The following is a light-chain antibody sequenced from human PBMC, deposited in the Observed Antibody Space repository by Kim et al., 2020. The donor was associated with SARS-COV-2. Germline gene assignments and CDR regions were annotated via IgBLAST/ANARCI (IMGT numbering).Light chain of an antibody. CDR3: QAWDSSTAV. Sequence: QSALTQPASVSGSPGQSITIFCTGTSGDVGRYNLVSWYEQRPGKAPNLIVYEVRRRPSGVSNRFAGSNSGNTATLTISGTQAMDEADYYCQAWDSSTAVFGGGTQLTVL. J-gene: IGLJ3*02. CDR1: SGDVGRYNL. CDR2: EVR. V-gene: IGLV2-14*02.